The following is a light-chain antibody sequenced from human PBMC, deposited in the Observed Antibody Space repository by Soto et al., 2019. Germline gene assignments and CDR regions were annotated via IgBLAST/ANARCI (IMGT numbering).Light chain of an antibody. CDR2: EGS. J-gene: IGLJ1*01. CDR3: CSYAGSSTFSYV. V-gene: IGLV2-23*03. CDR1: SSDVGSYNL. Sequence: QSVLTQPASVSGCPGQSITISCTGTSSDVGSYNLVSWYQQHPGKAPKLMIYEGSKRPSGVSNRFSGSKSGNTASLTISGLQAEDEADYYCCSYAGSSTFSYVFGTGTKV.